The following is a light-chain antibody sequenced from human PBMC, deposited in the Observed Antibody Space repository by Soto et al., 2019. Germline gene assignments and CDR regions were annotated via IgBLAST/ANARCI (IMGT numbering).Light chain of an antibody. CDR2: SNN. V-gene: IGLV1-47*02. Sequence: QSVLTQPPSASGTPGPRVTISCSGSSSNIGSNYVYWYQQLPGTAPKLLIHSNNQRPSGVPDRFSGSKSDTSASLAISGLRSEDEADYYCAAWDDSLSGLWVFGGGTKLTVL. CDR3: AAWDDSLSGLWV. J-gene: IGLJ3*02. CDR1: SSNIGSNY.